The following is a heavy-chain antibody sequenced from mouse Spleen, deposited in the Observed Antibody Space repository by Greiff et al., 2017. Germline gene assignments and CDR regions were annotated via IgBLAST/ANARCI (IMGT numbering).Heavy chain of an antibody. J-gene: IGHJ3*01. CDR3: ARIGLGLFAY. CDR1: GYTFTSYG. V-gene: IGHV1-81*01. D-gene: IGHD4-1*01. Sequence: QVQLQQSGAELARPGASVKLSCKASGYTFTSYGISXVKQRTGQGLEWIGEIYPRSGNTYYNEKFKGKATLTADKSSSTAYMELRSLTSEDSAVYFCARIGLGLFAYWGQGTLVTVSA. CDR2: IYPRSGNT.